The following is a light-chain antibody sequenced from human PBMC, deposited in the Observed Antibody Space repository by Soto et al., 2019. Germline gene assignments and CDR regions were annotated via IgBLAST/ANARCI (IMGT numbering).Light chain of an antibody. CDR1: QSGSSY. V-gene: IGKV3-11*01. J-gene: IGKJ2*01. CDR2: DAS. CDR3: XXXXXXPPMYT. Sequence: EIVLTQSAATLSLSPGERATLSCRASQSGSSYLAWYQQKPGQGPRLLIYDASNRATGIPARFSGSGSGTDYTLTISSLEPEXFAXXXXXXXXXXPPMYTFGQGTKLEIK.